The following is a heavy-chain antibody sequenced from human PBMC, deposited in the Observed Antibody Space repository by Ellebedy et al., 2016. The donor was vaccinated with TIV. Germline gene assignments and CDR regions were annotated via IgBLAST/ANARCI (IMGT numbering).Heavy chain of an antibody. CDR2: ISGSGGST. CDR3: ARDSCSGGSCYSDYFDY. Sequence: GESLKISXAASGFTFSSYAMSWVRQAPGKGLEWVSAISGSGGSTYYADSVKGRFTISRDNSKNTLYLQMNSLRAEDTAVYYCARDSCSGGSCYSDYFDYWGQGTLVTVSS. D-gene: IGHD2-15*01. CDR1: GFTFSSYA. J-gene: IGHJ4*02. V-gene: IGHV3-23*01.